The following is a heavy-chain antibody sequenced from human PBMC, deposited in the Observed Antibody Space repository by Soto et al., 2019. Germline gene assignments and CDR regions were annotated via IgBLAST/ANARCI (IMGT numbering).Heavy chain of an antibody. D-gene: IGHD2-2*01. J-gene: IGHJ6*02. CDR1: GGTFSSYA. V-gene: IGHV1-69*01. CDR2: IIPISDTT. Sequence: QVQLVQSGAEVKKPGSSVKVSCKASGGTFSSYAISWVRQAPGQGLEWMGGIIPISDTTNYAQKFQGRVTITADESTSTAYMGLSSLISEDTAVYYCARSQGSSTSLELYYYYSYGMDVWGQGTTVTVSS. CDR3: ARSQGSSTSLELYYYYSYGMDV.